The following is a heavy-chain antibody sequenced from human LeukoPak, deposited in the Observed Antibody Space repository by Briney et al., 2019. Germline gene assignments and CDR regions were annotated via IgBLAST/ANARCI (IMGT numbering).Heavy chain of an antibody. D-gene: IGHD1-26*01. CDR1: GFTFSSYS. CDR3: ARFIVGATNWFDP. CDR2: ISSSSSYI. J-gene: IGHJ5*02. V-gene: IGHV3-21*01. Sequence: GGSLRLSCAASGFTFSSYSMNWVRQAPGKGLEWVSSISSSSSYIHYADSVKGRFTISRDNAKNSLYLQMNSLRAEDTAVYYCARFIVGATNWFDPWGQGTLVTVSS.